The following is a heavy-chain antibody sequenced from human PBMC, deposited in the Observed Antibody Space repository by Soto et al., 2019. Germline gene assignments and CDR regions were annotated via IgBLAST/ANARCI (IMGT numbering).Heavy chain of an antibody. D-gene: IGHD1-26*01. CDR3: ARELGYCRSGTFYLEWFDP. J-gene: IGHJ5*02. CDR2: VSGDNGHT. V-gene: IGHV1-18*01. CDR1: GYTFTTHG. Sequence: QVQLVQCGAEVKKPGASVKVSCKASGYTFTTHGISWVRQAPGQGLEWMGWVSGDNGHTNYAQSLQGRGTMTTDTSTNTAYMELRRLRPDDTAVYYCARELGYCRSGTFYLEWFDPWGQGPLVTVSS.